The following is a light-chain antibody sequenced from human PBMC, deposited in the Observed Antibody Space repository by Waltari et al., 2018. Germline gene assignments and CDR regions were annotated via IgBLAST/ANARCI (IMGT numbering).Light chain of an antibody. V-gene: IGKV3-15*01. CDR3: QQYNNWLRT. Sequence: EIVMTQSPATLSVSPGERYTLSCRASQSVSSNLACDQQTPGQAPRLLIYGASTRATGIPARCSGSGSGTEFTLTISSLQSEDFAVYYCQQYNNWLRTFGQGTKLEIK. CDR2: GAS. J-gene: IGKJ2*01. CDR1: QSVSSN.